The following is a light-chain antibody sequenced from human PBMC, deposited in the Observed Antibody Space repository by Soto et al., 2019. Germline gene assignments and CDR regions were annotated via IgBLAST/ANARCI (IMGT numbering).Light chain of an antibody. CDR2: KAS. CDR1: QSISSW. CDR3: QQYDSYSLT. J-gene: IGKJ4*01. V-gene: IGKV1-5*03. Sequence: DIQMTQSPSTLSASVGDRVTITCRASQSISSWLAWYQQKPGKAPNLLIYKASSLQSGVPSRFTGSGSGTEFILTIISLQPDDFATYYCQQYDSYSLTFGGGTKVEIK.